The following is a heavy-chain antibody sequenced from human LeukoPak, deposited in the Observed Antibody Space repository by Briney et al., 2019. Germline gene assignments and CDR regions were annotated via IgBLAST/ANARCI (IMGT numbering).Heavy chain of an antibody. V-gene: IGHV1-18*01. J-gene: IGHJ5*02. CDR2: ISAYNGNT. Sequence: ASVKVSCKASGYTFTSYGISWVRQAPGQGLEWMGWISAYNGNTNYAQKLQGRVTMTTDTSTSTAYMELRSLRSDDTAVYYCARGLVRVSYYPSDWFDPWGQGTLVTVSS. CDR1: GYTFTSYG. D-gene: IGHD3-22*01. CDR3: ARGLVRVSYYPSDWFDP.